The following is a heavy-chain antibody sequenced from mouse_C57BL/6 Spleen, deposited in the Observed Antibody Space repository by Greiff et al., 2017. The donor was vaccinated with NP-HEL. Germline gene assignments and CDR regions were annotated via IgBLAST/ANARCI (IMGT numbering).Heavy chain of an antibody. V-gene: IGHV1-15*01. J-gene: IGHJ2*01. CDR2: IDPETGGT. Sequence: QVQLQQSGAELVRPGASVTLSCKASGYTFTDYEMHWVKQTPVHGLEWIGAIDPETGGTAYNQKFKGKAILTADKSSSTAYMELRSLTSEDSAVYYWTKSYDGYYAYFDDWGQGTTLTVSS. CDR1: GYTFTDYE. CDR3: TKSYDGYYAYFDD. D-gene: IGHD2-3*01.